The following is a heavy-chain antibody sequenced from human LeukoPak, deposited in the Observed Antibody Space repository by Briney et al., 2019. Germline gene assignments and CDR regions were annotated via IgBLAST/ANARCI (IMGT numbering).Heavy chain of an antibody. J-gene: IGHJ5*02. V-gene: IGHV4-34*01. CDR1: GGSFSGYY. Sequence: TSETLSLTCSVNGGSFSGYYWSWIRQSQGKGLEWIGETNHGGSVNYNPSLKSRVTISIETSKNQFSLNLTSVTAADTAVYYCARSTGRGPWGQGTLVIVSS. CDR2: TNHGGSV. D-gene: IGHD3-10*01. CDR3: ARSTGRGP.